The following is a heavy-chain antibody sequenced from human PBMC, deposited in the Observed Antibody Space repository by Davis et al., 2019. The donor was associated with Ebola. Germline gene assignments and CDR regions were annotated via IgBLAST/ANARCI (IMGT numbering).Heavy chain of an antibody. V-gene: IGHV4-4*02. CDR2: INHSGST. J-gene: IGHJ6*02. D-gene: IGHD1-20*01. Sequence: SETLSLTCAVSGGSISSSNWWSWVRQPPGKGLEWIGEINHSGSTNYNPSLKSRVTISVDTSKNQFSLKLSSVTAADTAVYYCARDPITGTTGYYYYYGMDVWGQGTTVTVSS. CDR1: GGSISSSNW. CDR3: ARDPITGTTGYYYYYGMDV.